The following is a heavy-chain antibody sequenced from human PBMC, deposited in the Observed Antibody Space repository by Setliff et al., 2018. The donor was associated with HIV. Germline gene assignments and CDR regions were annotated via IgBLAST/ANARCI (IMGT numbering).Heavy chain of an antibody. CDR3: AREIKIPPQGALDY. V-gene: IGHV4-34*01. Sequence: PSETLSLTCAVYGGSFSGHYWNWFRQPPGKGLEWIGEINHSGSTNYKSSLKSRVTISADTSKRQFSLKLNSVTAADTAVYYCAREIKIPPQGALDYWGQGMLVTVS. D-gene: IGHD2-2*01. CDR1: GGSFSGHY. J-gene: IGHJ4*02. CDR2: INHSGST.